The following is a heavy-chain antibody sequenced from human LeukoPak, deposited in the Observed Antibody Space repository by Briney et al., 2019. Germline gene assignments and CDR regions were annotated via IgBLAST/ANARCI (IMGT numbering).Heavy chain of an antibody. J-gene: IGHJ6*03. Sequence: SETLSLTCTVSGGSISSYYWSWIRQPAGKGLEWIGRIYTSGSTNYNPSLKSRVTISVDTSKNQFSLKLSSVTAADTAVYYCARVQRYYDSSGYYGYYYYYMDVWGKGTTVTISS. D-gene: IGHD3-22*01. CDR2: IYTSGST. CDR1: GGSISSYY. CDR3: ARVQRYYDSSGYYGYYYYYMDV. V-gene: IGHV4-4*07.